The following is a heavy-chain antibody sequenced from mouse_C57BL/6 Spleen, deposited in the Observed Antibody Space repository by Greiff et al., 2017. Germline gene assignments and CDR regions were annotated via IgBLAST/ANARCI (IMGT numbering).Heavy chain of an antibody. V-gene: IGHV5-9-1*02. CDR3: TRDIPGTGAMDD. CDR2: ISSGGDYI. CDR1: GFTFSSYA. Sequence: EVKLVESGAGLVKPGGSLKLSCAASGFTFSSYAMSWVRQTPEKRLEWVAYISSGGDYIYDADTVKGRCTLTRDNARNTLYLQMSSLKSEDTAMYYCTRDIPGTGAMDDWGQGTSVTVSS. D-gene: IGHD4-1*01. J-gene: IGHJ4*01.